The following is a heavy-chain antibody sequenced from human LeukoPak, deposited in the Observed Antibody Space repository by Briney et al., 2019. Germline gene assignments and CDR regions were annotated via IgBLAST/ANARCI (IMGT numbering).Heavy chain of an antibody. CDR3: AKGSGYDTDFDY. D-gene: IGHD3-9*01. Sequence: GGSLRLSCEASGFTFSTYVMSLVLQAPGPGLECVSGISASGYNTYYADSVKGRFTISRDNSKNTLHLQMNSLSAEDTAVYYCAKGSGYDTDFDYWGQGTLATVSS. CDR2: ISASGYNT. V-gene: IGHV3-23*01. J-gene: IGHJ4*02. CDR1: GFTFSTYV.